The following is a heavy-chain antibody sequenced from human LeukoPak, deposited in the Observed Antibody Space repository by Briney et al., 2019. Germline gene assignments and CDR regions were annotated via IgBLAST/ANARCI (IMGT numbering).Heavy chain of an antibody. Sequence: GSLRLSCAASGFSFSSYWMSWVRLAPGRGLEWVANIKEDGSEEYYVDSVKGRFTISRDNAKKPLYLQMNSLRAEDTAVYHCARDDGFRTVDFWGQGTLVSVSS. D-gene: IGHD1-14*01. CDR2: IKEDGSEE. CDR1: GFSFSSYW. V-gene: IGHV3-7*01. CDR3: ARDDGFRTVDF. J-gene: IGHJ4*02.